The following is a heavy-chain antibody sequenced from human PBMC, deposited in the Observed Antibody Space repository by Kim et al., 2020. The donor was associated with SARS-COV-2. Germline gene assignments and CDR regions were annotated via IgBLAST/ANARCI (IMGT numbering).Heavy chain of an antibody. Sequence: SETLSLTCTVSGGSISSSSYYWGWIRQPPGKGLEWIGSIYYSGSTYYNPSLKSRVTISVDTSKNQFSLKLSSVTAADTAVYYCARVPAWFCSGYSLETLSFNWFDPWGQGTLVTVSS. D-gene: IGHD3-3*01. V-gene: IGHV4-39*01. J-gene: IGHJ5*02. CDR2: IYYSGST. CDR1: GGSISSSSYY. CDR3: ARVPAWFCSGYSLETLSFNWFDP.